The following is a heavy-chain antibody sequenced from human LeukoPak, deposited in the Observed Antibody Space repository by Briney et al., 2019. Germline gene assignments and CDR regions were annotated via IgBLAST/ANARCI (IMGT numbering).Heavy chain of an antibody. CDR3: ARTGIAVLFDY. D-gene: IGHD6-19*01. V-gene: IGHV4-34*01. J-gene: IGHJ4*02. CDR1: GGSFSGYY. CDR2: INHSGST. Sequence: SETLSFTCAVYGGSFSGYYWSWIRQPPGKGLEWIGEINHSGSTNYNPSLKSRVTISVDTSKNQFSLKLSSVTAADTAVYYCARTGIAVLFDYWGQGTLVTVSS.